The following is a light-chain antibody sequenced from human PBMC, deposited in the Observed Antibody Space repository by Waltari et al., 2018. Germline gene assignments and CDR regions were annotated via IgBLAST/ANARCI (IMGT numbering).Light chain of an antibody. CDR2: YAS. CDR3: QQRSNWPPT. CDR1: QSVSSY. J-gene: IGKJ4*01. V-gene: IGKV3-11*01. Sequence: EMVLTQSPATLSLSSGERATLSCRASQSVSSYLAWYQQKPGQAPRLLIYYASNRATGIPARFSGSGSGTDFTLTISSLEPEDFAVYYCQQRSNWPPTFGGGTKVEIK.